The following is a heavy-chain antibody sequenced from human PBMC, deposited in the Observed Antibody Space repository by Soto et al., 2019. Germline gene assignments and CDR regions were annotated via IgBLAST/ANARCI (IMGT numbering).Heavy chain of an antibody. CDR1: GYTFTSYY. CDR2: IIPIFGTA. D-gene: IGHD2-2*01. V-gene: IGHV1-69*13. Sequence: GASVKVSCKASGYTFTSYYMHWVRQAPGQGLEWMGRIIPIFGTANYAQKFQGRVTITADESTSTAYMELSSLRPEDTAVYYCARDRGLERYCSSTSCHPDYYYYGMDVWGQGTTVTVSS. J-gene: IGHJ6*02. CDR3: ARDRGLERYCSSTSCHPDYYYYGMDV.